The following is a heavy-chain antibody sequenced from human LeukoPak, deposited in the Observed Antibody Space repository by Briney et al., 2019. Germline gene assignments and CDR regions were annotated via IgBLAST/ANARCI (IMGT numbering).Heavy chain of an antibody. V-gene: IGHV5-51*01. CDR2: IYPGDSDT. D-gene: IGHD4-17*01. CDR1: GYSFSSDW. Sequence: GESLKISCKGSGYSFSSDWVAWVRQIPGKGLEWMGIIYPGDSDTRYSPSFQGQVTISADKSISTAYLQWSSLKASDTAMYYCARSGDYGYMDVWGKGTTVTVSS. CDR3: ARSGDYGYMDV. J-gene: IGHJ6*03.